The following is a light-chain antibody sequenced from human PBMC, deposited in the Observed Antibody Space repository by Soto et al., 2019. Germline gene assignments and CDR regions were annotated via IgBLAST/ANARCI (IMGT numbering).Light chain of an antibody. CDR3: QQYKTYPLT. CDR1: QDIGNS. Sequence: DIQMAQSPSSLSASVGDTVTLTCRASQDIGNSLAWLQQKPGRAPKSLISSVSSLQSGVPSRFSCSRYGADFTLTISNLQPEDFATYYCQQYKTYPLTFGGGTKVEIK. V-gene: IGKV1-16*01. J-gene: IGKJ4*02. CDR2: SVS.